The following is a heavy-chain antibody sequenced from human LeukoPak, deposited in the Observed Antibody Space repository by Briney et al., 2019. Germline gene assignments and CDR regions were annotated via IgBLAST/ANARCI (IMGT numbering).Heavy chain of an antibody. Sequence: RRSLRLSCAASGITLSDYGMHWVRQAPGRGLGWVAVITIDGHNKFYSDSVKGRFTASRDHSKNTLYLQMNSLRAEDTAVYYCAKVWSPSGWFWGDFDYGGQGTLVTVSS. CDR1: GITLSDYG. D-gene: IGHD6-19*01. J-gene: IGHJ4*02. V-gene: IGHV3-30*18. CDR3: AKVWSPSGWFWGDFDY. CDR2: ITIDGHNK.